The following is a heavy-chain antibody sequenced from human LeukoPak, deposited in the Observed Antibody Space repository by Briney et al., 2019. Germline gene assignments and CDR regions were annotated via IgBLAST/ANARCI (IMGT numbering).Heavy chain of an antibody. CDR2: INPSGGNT. CDR1: GYIFTSYY. J-gene: IGHJ4*02. V-gene: IGHV1-46*01. Sequence: ASVKVSCKASGYIFTSYYIHWVRQAPGQGLEWVGIINPSGGNTNYAQKFQGRVTITADKSTSTAYMELSSLRSEDTAVYYCARGQDWGQGTLVTVSS. CDR3: ARGQD.